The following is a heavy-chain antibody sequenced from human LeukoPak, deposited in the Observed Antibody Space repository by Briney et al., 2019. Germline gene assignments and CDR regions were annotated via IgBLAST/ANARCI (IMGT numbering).Heavy chain of an antibody. Sequence: GGSLRLSCAASGFTFSSYAMSWVRQAPGKGLEWVSAISGSGGSTYYADSVKSRFTISRDNSKNTLYLQMNSLRAEDTAVYYCAKGRYFDWLSYWGQGTLVTVSS. CDR2: ISGSGGST. D-gene: IGHD3-9*01. V-gene: IGHV3-23*01. CDR1: GFTFSSYA. CDR3: AKGRYFDWLSY. J-gene: IGHJ4*02.